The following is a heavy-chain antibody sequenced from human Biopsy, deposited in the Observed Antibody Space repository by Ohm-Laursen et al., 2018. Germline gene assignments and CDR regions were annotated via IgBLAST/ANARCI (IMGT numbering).Heavy chain of an antibody. J-gene: IGHJ6*02. CDR1: GGSISDSTYH. V-gene: IGHV4-39*07. CDR3: ARATNSTGWPYYYFYGMDV. CDR2: IYYSGST. Sequence: SDTLSLTCTVSGGSISDSTYHWGWIRQSPGKGLEWIGNIYYSGSTDYSPSLKSRVTISVDTSNNQFSLKLRSVTAADTAVYYCARATNSTGWPYYYFYGMDVWGQGTTVTVSS. D-gene: IGHD2/OR15-2a*01.